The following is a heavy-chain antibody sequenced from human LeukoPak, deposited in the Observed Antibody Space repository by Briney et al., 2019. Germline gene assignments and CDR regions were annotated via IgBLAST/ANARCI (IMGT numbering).Heavy chain of an antibody. CDR2: FRYSGNS. Sequence: SETLSLTCSLSGGSISVGDYYRSWIRQPPGRALEWIGFFRYSGNSYYNPSLKSRVTISVDASKNQFALKLRSVTAADTAVYFCAKAGWRGGGTFNEFDPWGQGILVTVSS. CDR1: GGSISVGDYY. V-gene: IGHV4-30-4*01. J-gene: IGHJ5*02. D-gene: IGHD3-16*01. CDR3: AKAGWRGGGTFNEFDP.